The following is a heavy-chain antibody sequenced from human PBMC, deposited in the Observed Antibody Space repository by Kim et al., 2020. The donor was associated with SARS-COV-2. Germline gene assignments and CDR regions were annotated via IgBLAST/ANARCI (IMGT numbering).Heavy chain of an antibody. Sequence: AAPVKGRFTISRDDSKNTLYLQMNSLKTEDTAVYYCTTGLTVAKNNWFDPWGQGTLDTVSS. CDR3: TTGLTVAKNNWFDP. V-gene: IGHV3-15*01. J-gene: IGHJ5*02. D-gene: IGHD4-17*01.